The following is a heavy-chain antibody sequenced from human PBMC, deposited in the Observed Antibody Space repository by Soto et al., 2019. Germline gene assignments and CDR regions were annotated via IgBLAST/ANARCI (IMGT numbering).Heavy chain of an antibody. Sequence: GGSLRLSCAASGFTFSGSAMHWVRQASGKGLEWVGRIRSKANSYATAYAASVKGRFTISRDDSKNTAYLQMNSLKTEDTAVYYCTRPPLTGERGYWGQGTLVTVSS. V-gene: IGHV3-73*01. CDR2: IRSKANSYAT. CDR3: TRPPLTGERGY. J-gene: IGHJ4*02. CDR1: GFTFSGSA. D-gene: IGHD7-27*01.